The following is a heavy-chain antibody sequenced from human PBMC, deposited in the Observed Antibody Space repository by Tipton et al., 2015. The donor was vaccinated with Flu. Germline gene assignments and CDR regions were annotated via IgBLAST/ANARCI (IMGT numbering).Heavy chain of an antibody. CDR2: NFHGGST. V-gene: IGHV4-38-2*02. CDR1: GYSISSGYY. CDR3: ATYYYGSGTQSAFDY. J-gene: IGHJ4*02. Sequence: LRLSCTVSGYSISSGYYWGWIRQPPGKGLEWIGSNFHGGSTYYNPSLKSRVTISVDTPKNQFSLKLSSVTAADTAVYYCATYYYGSGTQSAFDYWGQRTLVTVSS. D-gene: IGHD3-10*01.